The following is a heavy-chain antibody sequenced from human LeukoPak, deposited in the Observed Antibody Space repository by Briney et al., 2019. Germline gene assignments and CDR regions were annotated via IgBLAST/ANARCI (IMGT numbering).Heavy chain of an antibody. Sequence: SETLSLTCAVYGGSFTIYSWTWIRQPPGKRLEWVGEISPSGNTQYNPSLKSRVTISLDASKSQFYLKLNSVTAADTAVYYCARRVRSADYRLDYWGQGTLVTVSS. D-gene: IGHD4-11*01. J-gene: IGHJ4*02. CDR3: ARRVRSADYRLDY. CDR1: GGSFTIYS. CDR2: ISPSGNT. V-gene: IGHV4-34*01.